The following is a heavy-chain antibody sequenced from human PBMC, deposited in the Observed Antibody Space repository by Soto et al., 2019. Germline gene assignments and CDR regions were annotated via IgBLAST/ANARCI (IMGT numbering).Heavy chain of an antibody. CDR3: ARVRILTGSSGMDV. D-gene: IGHD3-9*01. CDR1: GGSVSGYY. CDR2: INHSGST. J-gene: IGHJ6*02. V-gene: IGHV4-34*01. Sequence: SETLSLTCAVYGGSVSGYYWSWIRQPPGKGLEWIGEINHSGSTNYNPSLKSRVTISVDTSKNQFSLKLSSVTAADTAVYSCARVRILTGSSGMDVWGQGTTGTVAS.